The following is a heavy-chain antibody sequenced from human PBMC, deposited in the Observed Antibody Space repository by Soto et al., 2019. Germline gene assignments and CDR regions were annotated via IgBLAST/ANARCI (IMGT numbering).Heavy chain of an antibody. J-gene: IGHJ4*02. Sequence: PGGSLRLSCAASGFTFSSYGMHWVRQAPGKGLEWVAVIWYDGSNKYYADSVKGRFTISRDNSKNTLYLQMNSLRAEDTAVYYCARDPPIRVSAYDILTGSWDDYWGQGTLVTVSS. V-gene: IGHV3-33*01. CDR3: ARDPPIRVSAYDILTGSWDDY. CDR2: IWYDGSNK. CDR1: GFTFSSYG. D-gene: IGHD3-9*01.